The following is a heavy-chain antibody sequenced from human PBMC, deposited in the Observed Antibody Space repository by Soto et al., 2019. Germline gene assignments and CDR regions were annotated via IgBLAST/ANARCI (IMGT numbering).Heavy chain of an antibody. V-gene: IGHV5-51*01. CDR3: ARQYVGNSTKKDY. CDR2: IYPCDSYT. J-gene: IGHJ4*02. D-gene: IGHD3-16*01. CDR1: GYSFTSYW. Sequence: XESLKISCKGSGYSFTSYWIGWVRQIPGKGLEWMGIIYPCDSYTRYSPSFQGQVTISADKSISTAYLQWSSLKASDTAMYYCARQYVGNSTKKDYWGQGNPVTVSS.